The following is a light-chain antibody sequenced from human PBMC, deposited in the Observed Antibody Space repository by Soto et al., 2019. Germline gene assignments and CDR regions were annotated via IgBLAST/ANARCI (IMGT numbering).Light chain of an antibody. CDR1: SSDVGAYDY. Sequence: QSALTQPASVSGSPGQSITISCTGTSSDVGAYDYVSWYQQHPGEVPKLMIFDVSDRPSGVSNRFSGSKSGNPASLTISGLQAEDEADYYCSSFTTSTPYVFGTGTKLTVL. CDR2: DVS. CDR3: SSFTTSTPYV. V-gene: IGLV2-14*03. J-gene: IGLJ1*01.